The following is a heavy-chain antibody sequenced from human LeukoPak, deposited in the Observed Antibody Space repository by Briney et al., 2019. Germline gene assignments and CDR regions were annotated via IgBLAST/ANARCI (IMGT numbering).Heavy chain of an antibody. CDR1: GYTFTGYY. CDR3: ARGRMTTVTTLAFDI. J-gene: IGHJ3*02. D-gene: IGHD4-17*01. CDR2: INPNSGGT. Sequence: ASVKVSCKASGYTFTGYYMHWVRRAPGRGLEWMGWINPNSGGTNYAQKFQGRVTMTRDTSISTAYMELSRLRSDDTAVYYCARGRMTTVTTLAFDIWGQGTMVTVSS. V-gene: IGHV1-2*02.